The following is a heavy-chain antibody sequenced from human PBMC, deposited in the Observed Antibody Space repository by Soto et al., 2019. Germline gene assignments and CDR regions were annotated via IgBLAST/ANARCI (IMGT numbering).Heavy chain of an antibody. CDR1: GGTFSRYT. Sequence: QVQLVQSGAEVKKPGSSVKVSCKASGGTFSRYTINWVRQAPGQGLEWMGRIIPIAAIANYTQKFQGRVTITVDKSSTTAYMELSTLRSDDTAVYYCARASTIGRGAPSCFDPCGKGTLVTVSS. CDR2: IIPIAAIA. V-gene: IGHV1-69*02. CDR3: ARASTIGRGAPSCFDP. J-gene: IGHJ5*02. D-gene: IGHD3-10*01.